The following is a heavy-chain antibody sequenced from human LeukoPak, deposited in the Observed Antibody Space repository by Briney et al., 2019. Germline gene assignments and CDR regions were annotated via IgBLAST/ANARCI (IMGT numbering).Heavy chain of an antibody. CDR3: ATSSTSPYNWFDP. CDR2: INHSGST. CDR1: GGSFSGYY. Sequence: SETLSLTCAVYGGSFSGYYWSWIRQPPGKGLERIGEINHSGSTNYNPSLKSRVTISVDTSKNQFSLKLSSVTAADTAVYYCATSSTSPYNWFDPWGQGTLVTVSS. V-gene: IGHV4-34*01. D-gene: IGHD2-2*01. J-gene: IGHJ5*02.